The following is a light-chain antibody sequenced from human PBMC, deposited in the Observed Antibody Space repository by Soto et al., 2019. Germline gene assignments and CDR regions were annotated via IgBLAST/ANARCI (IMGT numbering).Light chain of an antibody. J-gene: IGLJ3*02. V-gene: IGLV2-14*01. CDR2: QVT. CDR3: CSHSTSIAWV. Sequence: QSVLTQSASVSGSPGQSITISCTRTDNDVGGYDFVSWYQQHPGRAPKLLIHQVTIRLSGISSRFSGSKSGNTASLTITGLQPEDEAMYFCCSHSTSIAWVFGGGTQLTVL. CDR1: DNDVGGYDF.